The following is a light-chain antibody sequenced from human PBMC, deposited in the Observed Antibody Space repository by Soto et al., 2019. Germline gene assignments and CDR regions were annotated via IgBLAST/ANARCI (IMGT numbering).Light chain of an antibody. V-gene: IGLV2-14*03. CDR2: DVS. J-gene: IGLJ3*02. CDR1: NTDVGHDEF. Sequence: QSALTQPASVSGSPGQLITITCNGSNTDVGHDEFVSWYQQHPGKAPKLIIYDVSRRPSGVSDRFSGSKSGNTASLTISGLQAEDEADYYCGSYTSDKTWVFGGGTQLTVL. CDR3: GSYTSDKTWV.